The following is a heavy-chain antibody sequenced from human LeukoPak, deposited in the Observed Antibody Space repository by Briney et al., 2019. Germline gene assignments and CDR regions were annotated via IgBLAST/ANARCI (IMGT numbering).Heavy chain of an antibody. CDR2: IWYDGSNK. J-gene: IGHJ5*02. CDR3: ARDDSQAEGTVVTPVPRKGFDP. Sequence: GGSLRLSCAASGFTFSSYGMHWVRQAPGKGLEWVAVIWYDGSNKYYADSVKGRFTISRDNSKNTLYLQMNSLRAEDTAVYYCARDDSQAEGTVVTPVPRKGFDPWGQGTLVTVSS. D-gene: IGHD4-23*01. CDR1: GFTFSSYG. V-gene: IGHV3-33*08.